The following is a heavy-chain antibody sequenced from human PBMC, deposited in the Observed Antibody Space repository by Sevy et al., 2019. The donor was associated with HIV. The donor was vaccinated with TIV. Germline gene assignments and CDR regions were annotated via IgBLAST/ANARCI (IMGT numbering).Heavy chain of an antibody. CDR2: ISSSGSTI. CDR1: GFTFSDYY. J-gene: IGHJ6*02. V-gene: IGHV3-11*01. D-gene: IGHD2-15*01. CDR3: ARRDRIVVPGGLYYYYYGMDV. Sequence: GGSLRLSCAASGFTFSDYYMSWIRQAPGKGLEWVSYISSSGSTIYYADSVKGRFTISRDNAKNSLYLQMNGLRAEETAVYYCARRDRIVVPGGLYYYYYGMDVWGQGTTVTVSS.